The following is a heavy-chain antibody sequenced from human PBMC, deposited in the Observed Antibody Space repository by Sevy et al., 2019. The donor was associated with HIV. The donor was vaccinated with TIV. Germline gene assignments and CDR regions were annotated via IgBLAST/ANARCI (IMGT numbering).Heavy chain of an antibody. V-gene: IGHV1-18*01. J-gene: IGHJ4*02. Sequence: VKVSCQASGYTFSNYGVTWVRQAPGQGLEWMGWISGYNGNTKYAQKFQDRVIMTTDTATSTAYMELRSLRSDDTAVYYCVRDESFSLIVVDPDYWGQGTLVTVSS. CDR1: GYTFSNYG. CDR2: ISGYNGNT. CDR3: VRDESFSLIVVDPDY. D-gene: IGHD3-22*01.